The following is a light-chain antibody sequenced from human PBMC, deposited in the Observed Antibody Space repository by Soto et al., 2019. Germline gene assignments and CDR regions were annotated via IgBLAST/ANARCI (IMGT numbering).Light chain of an antibody. V-gene: IGKV3D-20*01. J-gene: IGKJ5*01. Sequence: EIVLTQSPATLSLSPGERATLSCGASQSVRSSYLAWYQQKPGLAPRLLIYDALFRATGIPDRFSGSGSGTDFTLTISRLEPEDSAVYYCQQYGSSPITFGQGTRLEIK. CDR2: DAL. CDR3: QQYGSSPIT. CDR1: QSVRSSY.